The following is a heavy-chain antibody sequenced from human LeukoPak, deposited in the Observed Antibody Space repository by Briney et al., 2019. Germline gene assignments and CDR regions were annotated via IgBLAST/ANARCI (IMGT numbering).Heavy chain of an antibody. CDR2: IYSGGST. Sequence: GGSLRLSCAASGFTVSSNYMSWVRQAPGKGLEWVSVIYSGGSTYYADSVKGRFTISRHNSKNTLYLQMNSLRAEDTAVYYCARGSSRTHYYYYYMDVWGKGTTVTVSS. V-gene: IGHV3-53*04. CDR1: GFTVSSNY. J-gene: IGHJ6*03. CDR3: ARGSSRTHYYYYYMDV. D-gene: IGHD6-13*01.